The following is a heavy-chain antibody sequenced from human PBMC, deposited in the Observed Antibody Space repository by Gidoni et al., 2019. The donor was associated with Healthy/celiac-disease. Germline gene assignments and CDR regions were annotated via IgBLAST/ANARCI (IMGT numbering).Heavy chain of an antibody. CDR1: GGYISSSY. CDR3: ARDLVIGSSSSRKVYYGMDV. D-gene: IGHD6-13*01. J-gene: IGHJ6*02. CDR2: IYTSGST. V-gene: IGHV4-4*07. Sequence: QVQLQESGPGLVKPSETLSLTCTVSGGYISSSYWSWIRQPAGKGLEWIGRIYTSGSTNYNPSLKSRVTMSVDTSKNQFSLKLSSVTAADTAVYYCARDLVIGSSSSRKVYYGMDVWGQGTTXTVSS.